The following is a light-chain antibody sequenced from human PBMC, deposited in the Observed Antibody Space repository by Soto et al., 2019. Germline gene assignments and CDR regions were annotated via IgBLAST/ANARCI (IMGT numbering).Light chain of an antibody. CDR3: SSYTSTGTLYV. V-gene: IGLV2-14*03. CDR2: DVT. Sequence: QSALTQPGSVSGSPGQSITVSCTGTSSDVGGYTYVSWYQQHPGRAPKLIIYDVTNRPSGVSNRFSGSKSGNTASLTISGLQAEDEADYYCSSYTSTGTLYVFGTGTKLTVL. CDR1: SSDVGGYTY. J-gene: IGLJ1*01.